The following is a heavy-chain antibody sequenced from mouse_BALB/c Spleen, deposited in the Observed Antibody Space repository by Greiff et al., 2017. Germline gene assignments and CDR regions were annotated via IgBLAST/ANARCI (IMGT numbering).Heavy chain of an antibody. D-gene: IGHD3-1*01. Sequence: LVESGPELVKPGASVKMSCKASGYTFTSYVMHWVKQKPGQGLEWIGYINPYNDGTKYNEKFKGKATLTSDKSSSTAYMELSSLTSEDSAVYYCARSGGYRYFDVWGAGTTVTVSS. V-gene: IGHV1-14*01. CDR2: INPYNDGT. J-gene: IGHJ1*01. CDR1: GYTFTSYV. CDR3: ARSGGYRYFDV.